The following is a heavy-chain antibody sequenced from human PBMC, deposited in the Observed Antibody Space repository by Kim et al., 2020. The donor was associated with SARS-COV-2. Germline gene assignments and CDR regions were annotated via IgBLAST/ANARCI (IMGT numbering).Heavy chain of an antibody. V-gene: IGHV1-69*02. CDR1: GGTFSSYT. CDR3: ASLSDSSGPNVLN. D-gene: IGHD3-22*01. J-gene: IGHJ4*02. CDR2: IIPILGIA. Sequence: SVKVSCKASGGTFSSYTISWVRQAPGQGLGWMGRIIPILGIANYAQKFQGRVTITADKSTSTAYMELSSLRSEDTAVYYCASLSDSSGPNVLNWGQGTLVTVSS.